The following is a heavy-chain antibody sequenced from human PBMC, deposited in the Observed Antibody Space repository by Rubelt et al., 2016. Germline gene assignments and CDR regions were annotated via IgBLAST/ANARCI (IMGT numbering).Heavy chain of an antibody. D-gene: IGHD5-18*01. CDR3: ARVGDYSYGFGLDY. V-gene: IGHV4-39*07. CDR1: SSYY. Sequence: SSYYWGWIRQPPGKGLEWIGSIYYSGSTYYNPSLKSRVTISVDTSKNQFSLKLSSVTAADTAVYYCARVGDYSYGFGLDYWGQGTLVTVSS. CDR2: IYYSGST. J-gene: IGHJ4*02.